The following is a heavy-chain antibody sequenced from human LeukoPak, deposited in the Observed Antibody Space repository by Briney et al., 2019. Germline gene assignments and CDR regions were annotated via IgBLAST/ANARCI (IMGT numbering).Heavy chain of an antibody. CDR3: ARGLSRRYSSGWYY. CDR1: GGSFSGYY. V-gene: IGHV4-34*01. D-gene: IGHD6-19*01. J-gene: IGHJ4*02. CDR2: INHSGST. Sequence: ETLSLTCAVYGGSFSGYYWGWIRQPPGNGLEWIGEINHSGSTNYNPSLKSRVTISVDTSKNQFSLKLSSVTAADTAVYYCARGLSRRYSSGWYYWGQETLVTVSS.